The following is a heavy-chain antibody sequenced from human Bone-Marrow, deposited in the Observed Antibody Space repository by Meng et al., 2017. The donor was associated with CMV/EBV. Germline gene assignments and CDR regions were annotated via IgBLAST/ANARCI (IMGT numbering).Heavy chain of an antibody. D-gene: IGHD4-17*01. CDR1: GYILTELS. Sequence: QVQLGQAGAGVKTPGASVKVSFKVSGYILTELSMHWVRQAPGKGLEWMGGFDPEDGETIYAQKFQGRVTMTEDTSTDTAYMELSSLRSEDTAVYYCATSGNGDYLTGGYWGQGTLVTVSS. CDR2: FDPEDGET. V-gene: IGHV1-24*01. CDR3: ATSGNGDYLTGGY. J-gene: IGHJ4*02.